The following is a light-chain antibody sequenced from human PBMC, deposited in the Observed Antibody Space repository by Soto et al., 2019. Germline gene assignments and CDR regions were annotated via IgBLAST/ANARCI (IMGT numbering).Light chain of an antibody. Sequence: QSALTQPASVSGSPGQSITISYTGTSSDVGGYNYVSWYQQHPGKAPKLMIYEVSNRPSGVSNRFSGSKSGNTASLTISGLQAEDEADYYCSSYTSSSTLEVVFGGGTQLTVL. CDR1: SSDVGGYNY. J-gene: IGLJ2*01. CDR2: EVS. CDR3: SSYTSSSTLEVV. V-gene: IGLV2-14*01.